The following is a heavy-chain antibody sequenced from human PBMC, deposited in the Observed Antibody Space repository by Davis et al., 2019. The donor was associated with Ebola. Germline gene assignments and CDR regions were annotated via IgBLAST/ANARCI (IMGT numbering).Heavy chain of an antibody. D-gene: IGHD3-3*01. CDR3: ARALKPIFGVVYYYYGMDV. V-gene: IGHV3-9*01. Sequence: SLKISCTASGFTFNDFGMHWLRQVPGKGLEWVSGISWNSGSIGYADSVKGRFTISRDNAKNSLYLQMNSLRAEDTAVYYCARALKPIFGVVYYYYGMDVWGQGTTVTVSS. CDR2: ISWNSGSI. CDR1: GFTFNDFG. J-gene: IGHJ6*02.